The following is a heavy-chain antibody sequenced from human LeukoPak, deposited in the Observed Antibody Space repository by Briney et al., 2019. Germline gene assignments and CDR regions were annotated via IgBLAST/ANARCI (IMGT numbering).Heavy chain of an antibody. V-gene: IGHV4-59*08. CDR2: IYYSGST. CDR1: GGSISSHY. J-gene: IGHJ3*02. Sequence: SETLSLTCTVSGGSISSHYWSWIRQPPGKGLEWIGYIYYSGSTNYNPSLKSRVTISVDTSKNQFSLKLSSVTAADTAVYYCARHWSVYAFDIWGQGTMVTVSS. CDR3: ARHWSVYAFDI.